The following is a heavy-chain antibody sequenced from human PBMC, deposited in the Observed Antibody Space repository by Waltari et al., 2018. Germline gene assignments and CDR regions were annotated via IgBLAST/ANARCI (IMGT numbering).Heavy chain of an antibody. CDR2: ISGSGGST. V-gene: IGHV3-23*01. CDR3: AKESCSGGSCYLDY. CDR1: GLPFSGYA. J-gene: IGHJ4*02. Sequence: VQLLESGGGLVQPGGSLRLSCAASGLPFSGYAIRWVRQAPGKGLEWVSAISGSGGSTYYADSVKGRFTISRDNSKNTLYLQMNSLRAEDTAVYYCAKESCSGGSCYLDYWGQGTLVTVSS. D-gene: IGHD2-15*01.